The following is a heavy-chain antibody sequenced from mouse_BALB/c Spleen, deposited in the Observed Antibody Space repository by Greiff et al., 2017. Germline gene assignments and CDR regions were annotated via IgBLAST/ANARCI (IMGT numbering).Heavy chain of an antibody. CDR1: GYTFTTYY. V-gene: IGHV1S56*01. J-gene: IGHJ2*01. D-gene: IGHD2-4*01. Sequence: QVQLQQSGPELVKPGASVKMSCKASGYTFTTYYIHWVKQRPGQGLEWIGWIYPGDDNTKYNEKFKGKTTLTADKSSSTAYMLLSSLTSEDSAIYFCARDYDYDGDYFDYWGQGTTLTVSA. CDR3: ARDYDYDGDYFDY. CDR2: IYPGDDNT.